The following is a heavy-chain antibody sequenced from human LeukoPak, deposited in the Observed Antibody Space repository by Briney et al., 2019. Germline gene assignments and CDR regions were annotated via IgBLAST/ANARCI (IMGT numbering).Heavy chain of an antibody. CDR3: ARGRRDGYNYNWYFDL. CDR1: GGSISSYY. V-gene: IGHV4-59*01. CDR2: IYYSGST. J-gene: IGHJ2*01. Sequence: SETLSLTCTVSGGSISSYYWSWIRQPPGKGLEWIGYIYYSGSTNYNPSLKSRVTISVDTSKNQFSLKLSSVTAADTAVYYCARGRRDGYNYNWYFDLWGRGTLVTVSS. D-gene: IGHD5-24*01.